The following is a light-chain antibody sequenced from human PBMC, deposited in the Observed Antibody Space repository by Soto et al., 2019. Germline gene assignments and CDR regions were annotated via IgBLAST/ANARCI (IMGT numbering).Light chain of an antibody. V-gene: IGKV3-20*01. Sequence: EIVLTQSPGTLSLSPGERATLSCRASQSVSSSYLARYQQKPGQAPRLLIYGASSRATGIPDRFSGSGSGTDFTLTISRLEPEDFAVYYCQQYGSSPQWTFGQGTKVKIK. J-gene: IGKJ1*01. CDR2: GAS. CDR1: QSVSSSY. CDR3: QQYGSSPQWT.